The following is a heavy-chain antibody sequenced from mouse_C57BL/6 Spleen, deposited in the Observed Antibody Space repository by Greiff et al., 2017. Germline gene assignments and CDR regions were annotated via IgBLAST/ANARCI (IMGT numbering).Heavy chain of an antibody. J-gene: IGHJ3*01. CDR2: IYPGDGDT. V-gene: IGHV1-82*01. Sequence: QVQLQQSGPELVKSGASVKISCKASGYAFSSSWMNWVKQRHGKGLEWIGRIYPGDGDTNYNGKFKGKATLAADKSSSTAYMQLSSLTSEDSAFYFCARSATMVTTPFAYWGQGALVTVSA. CDR3: ARSATMVTTPFAY. D-gene: IGHD2-2*01. CDR1: GYAFSSSW.